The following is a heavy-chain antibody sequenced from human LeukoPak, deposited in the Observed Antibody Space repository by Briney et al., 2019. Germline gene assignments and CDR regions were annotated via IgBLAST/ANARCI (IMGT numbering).Heavy chain of an antibody. Sequence: GGSLRLSCAASGFTFSSYAMSWVRQAPGKGLEWVAAISGSGGGTYYADSVKGRFTISRDNAKNTLYLQMNSLRAEDTAVYYCAKPGTGIAVAGLDAFDIWGQGTMVTVSS. V-gene: IGHV3-23*01. CDR2: ISGSGGGT. J-gene: IGHJ3*02. D-gene: IGHD6-19*01. CDR1: GFTFSSYA. CDR3: AKPGTGIAVAGLDAFDI.